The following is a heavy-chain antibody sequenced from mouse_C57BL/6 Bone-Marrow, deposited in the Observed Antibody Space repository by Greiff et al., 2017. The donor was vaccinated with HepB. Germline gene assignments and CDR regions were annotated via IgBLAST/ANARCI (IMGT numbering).Heavy chain of an antibody. V-gene: IGHV1-81*01. CDR2: IYPRSGNT. J-gene: IGHJ2*01. Sequence: VQRVESGAELARPGASVKLSCKASGYTFTSYGISWVKQRTGQGLEWIGEIYPRSGNTYYNEKFKGKATLTADKSSSTAYMELRSLTSEDSAVYFCARLQYYYGSSYFDYWGQGTTLTVSS. CDR3: ARLQYYYGSSYFDY. D-gene: IGHD1-1*01. CDR1: GYTFTSYG.